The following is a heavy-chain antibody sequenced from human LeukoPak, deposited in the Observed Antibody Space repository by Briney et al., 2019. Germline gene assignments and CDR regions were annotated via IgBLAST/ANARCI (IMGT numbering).Heavy chain of an antibody. CDR2: IYYSGST. CDR3: ARYCSSTSCYTVDDY. V-gene: IGHV4-30-4*08. CDR1: GGSISSGDYY. J-gene: IGHJ4*02. Sequence: SETLSLTCTVSGGSISSGDYYWSWIRQPPGKGLEWIGYIYYSGSTYYNPSLKSRVTISVDTSKNQFSLKLSSVTAADTAVYYCARYCSSTSCYTVDDYWGQGTLVTVSS. D-gene: IGHD2-2*02.